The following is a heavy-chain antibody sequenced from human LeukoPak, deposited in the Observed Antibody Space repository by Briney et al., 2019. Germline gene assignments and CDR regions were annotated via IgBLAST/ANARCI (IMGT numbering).Heavy chain of an antibody. D-gene: IGHD4-17*01. CDR3: TAGYGDYVAYYFDY. CDR1: GFTFGDYA. Sequence: GGSLRLSCTASGFTFGDYAMSWFRQAPGKGLEWVGFIRSKAYGGTTEYAASVKGRFTISRDDSKSIAYLQMNSLKTEDTAVYYCTAGYGDYVAYYFDYWGQGTLVTVSS. CDR2: IRSKAYGGTT. J-gene: IGHJ4*02. V-gene: IGHV3-49*03.